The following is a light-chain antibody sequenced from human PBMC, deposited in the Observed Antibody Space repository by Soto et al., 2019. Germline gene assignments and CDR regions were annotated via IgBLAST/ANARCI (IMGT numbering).Light chain of an antibody. CDR1: QSLLYSSNNKNS. Sequence: DIVMTQAPDSLAVSLGERATINCRSSQSLLYSSNNKNSLAWYQQKPGQPPKLLIYWASTRESGVPDRFSGSGSGTDFTLTISSMQAEDVAVYYCQQSYTTPLTFGGGTKLEIK. CDR2: WAS. CDR3: QQSYTTPLT. J-gene: IGKJ4*01. V-gene: IGKV4-1*01.